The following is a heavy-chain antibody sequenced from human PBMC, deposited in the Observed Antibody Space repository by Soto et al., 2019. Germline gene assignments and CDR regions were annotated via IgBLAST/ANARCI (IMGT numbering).Heavy chain of an antibody. J-gene: IGHJ4*02. CDR2: ISSSSSYI. CDR3: ARDQRYSGYDLSY. CDR1: GFTFSSYS. D-gene: IGHD5-12*01. Sequence: WGSLRLSCAASGFTFSSYSMNWVRQAPGKGLEWVSSISSSSSYIYYADSVKGRFTISRDNAKNSLYLQMNSLRAEDTAVYYCARDQRYSGYDLSYWGQGTLVTVSS. V-gene: IGHV3-21*01.